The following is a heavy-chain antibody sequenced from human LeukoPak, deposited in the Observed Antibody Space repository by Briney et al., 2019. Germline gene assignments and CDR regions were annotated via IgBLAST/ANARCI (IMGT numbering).Heavy chain of an antibody. J-gene: IGHJ4*02. CDR1: GFTVSSTY. CDR3: ARDRADY. D-gene: IGHD3-10*01. Sequence: GGSLRLSCAASGFTVSSTYMSWVRQAPGKGLEWVSSIGSSSSYIYYADSVKGRFTISRDNAKNSLYLQMNSLRAEDTAVYYCARDRADYWGQGTLVTVSS. V-gene: IGHV3-21*01. CDR2: IGSSSSYI.